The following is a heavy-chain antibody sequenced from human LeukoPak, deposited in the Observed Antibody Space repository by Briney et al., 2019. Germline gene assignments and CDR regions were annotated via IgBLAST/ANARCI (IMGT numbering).Heavy chain of an antibody. V-gene: IGHV1-8*03. CDR1: GYTLTDYY. D-gene: IGHD5-24*01. Sequence: GASVKVSCKASGYTLTDYYLHWVRQAPGQGLKWMGWMNPNSGNTGYAQKFQGRVTITRNTSISTAYMELSSLRSEDTAVYYCAGEGGRRDGYKKSWDYWGQGTLVTVSS. CDR3: AGEGGRRDGYKKSWDY. CDR2: MNPNSGNT. J-gene: IGHJ4*02.